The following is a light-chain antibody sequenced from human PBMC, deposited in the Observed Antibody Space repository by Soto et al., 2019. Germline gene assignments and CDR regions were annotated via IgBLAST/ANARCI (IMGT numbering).Light chain of an antibody. Sequence: QSVLTQPPSASGTPGQRVTLSCSGGYSNIGSNTVNWYQQVPGTAPKLLIYVDNQRPSGVPDRFSGSRSGTSASLAISGLQSEDEADYYCASWDDSLSGRVFGGGTKLTVL. CDR1: YSNIGSNT. CDR2: VDN. J-gene: IGLJ3*02. V-gene: IGLV1-44*01. CDR3: ASWDDSLSGRV.